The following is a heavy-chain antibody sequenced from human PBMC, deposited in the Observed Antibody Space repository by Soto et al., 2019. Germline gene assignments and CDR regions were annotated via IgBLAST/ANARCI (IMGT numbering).Heavy chain of an antibody. J-gene: IGHJ6*03. CDR1: GGSVSGYY. Sequence: QVQLQQWGAGLLKPSETLSLTCAVYGGSVSGYYWSWIRQPPGKGLAWIGEINHSGSTNYNPSLKRRVTISVDTSKNQFSLKLSSVTAADTAVYYCARGLREPNYYYYYYYMDVWGKGTTVTVSS. D-gene: IGHD1-1*01. V-gene: IGHV4-34*01. CDR3: ARGLREPNYYYYYYYMDV. CDR2: INHSGST.